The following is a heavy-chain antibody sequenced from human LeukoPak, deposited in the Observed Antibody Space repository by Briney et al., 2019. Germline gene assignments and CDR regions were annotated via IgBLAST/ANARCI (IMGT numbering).Heavy chain of an antibody. D-gene: IGHD6-13*01. V-gene: IGHV4-31*03. CDR1: GGSISSGGYS. CDR2: TYYSGST. CDR3: AREAGIAAAGTYFDY. J-gene: IGHJ4*02. Sequence: SETLSLTCTVSGGSISSGGYSWSWIRQHPGKGLEWIGYTYYSGSTYYNPSLKSRVTISVDTSKNQFSLKLSSVTAADTAVYYCAREAGIAAAGTYFDYWGQGTLVTVSS.